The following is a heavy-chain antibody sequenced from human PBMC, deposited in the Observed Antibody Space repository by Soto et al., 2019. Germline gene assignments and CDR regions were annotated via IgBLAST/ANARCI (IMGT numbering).Heavy chain of an antibody. J-gene: IGHJ4*02. CDR3: ARSFGELSYYFDY. V-gene: IGHV1-3*01. CDR1: GYSFTSYW. CDR2: INAGNGNT. Sequence: GESLKISCKGSGYSFTSYWIGWVRQAPGQRLEWMEWINAGNGNTKYSQKFQGRVTITRDTSASTAYMELSSLRSEDTAVYYCARSFGELSYYFDYWGQGTLVTVSS. D-gene: IGHD3-10*01.